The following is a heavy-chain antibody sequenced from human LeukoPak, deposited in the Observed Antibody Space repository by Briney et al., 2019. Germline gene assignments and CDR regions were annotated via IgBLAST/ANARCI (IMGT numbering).Heavy chain of an antibody. J-gene: IGHJ4*02. CDR2: ISYDGSNK. CDR3: AKARVYYDSSGYYYYFDY. Sequence: GGSLRLSCAASGFTLSNHWMIWVRQAPGKGLECVAVISYDGSNKYYADSVKGRFTISRDNSKNTLYLQMNSLRAEDTAVYYCAKARVYYDSSGYYYYFDYWGQGTLVTVSS. CDR1: GFTLSNHW. V-gene: IGHV3-30*18. D-gene: IGHD3-22*01.